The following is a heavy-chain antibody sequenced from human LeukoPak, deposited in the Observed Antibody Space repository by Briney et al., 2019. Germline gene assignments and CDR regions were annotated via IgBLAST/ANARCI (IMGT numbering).Heavy chain of an antibody. Sequence: SETLSLTCTVSGGSISSYYWSWIRQPPGKGLEWIGYIYYSGGTNYNPSLKSRVTISVDTSKNQFSLKLSSVTAADTAVYYCARDGLGSSSPFYYFDYWGQGTLVTVSS. D-gene: IGHD6-6*01. CDR2: IYYSGGT. J-gene: IGHJ4*02. CDR1: GGSISSYY. V-gene: IGHV4-59*01. CDR3: ARDGLGSSSPFYYFDY.